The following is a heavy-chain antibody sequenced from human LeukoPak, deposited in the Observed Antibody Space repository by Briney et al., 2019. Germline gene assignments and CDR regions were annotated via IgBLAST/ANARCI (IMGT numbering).Heavy chain of an antibody. V-gene: IGHV3-11*01. CDR2: ITSSGNTR. D-gene: IGHD4-17*01. Sequence: GGSLRLSCTVSGFTLTDHYMSWLRQSPGRGLEWISWITSSGNTRDYADSVKGRFTISRDNTKNSVYLQMTSLRPDDTAVYYCARDPDYGDPYWGQGTLVTVSS. J-gene: IGHJ4*02. CDR1: GFTLTDHY. CDR3: ARDPDYGDPY.